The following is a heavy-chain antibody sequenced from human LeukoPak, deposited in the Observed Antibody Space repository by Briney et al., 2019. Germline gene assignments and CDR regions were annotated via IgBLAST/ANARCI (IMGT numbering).Heavy chain of an antibody. V-gene: IGHV3-23*01. D-gene: IGHD2-8*01. Sequence: QPGGSLRLSCAASGFTFSSYAMSWVRQAPGKGLEWVSAISGSGGSTYYTDSVKGQFTISRDNSKNTLYLQMNSLRAEDTAVYYCATRDKMVYAIRSFDCWGQGTLVTVSS. CDR3: ATRDKMVYAIRSFDC. J-gene: IGHJ4*02. CDR1: GFTFSSYA. CDR2: ISGSGGST.